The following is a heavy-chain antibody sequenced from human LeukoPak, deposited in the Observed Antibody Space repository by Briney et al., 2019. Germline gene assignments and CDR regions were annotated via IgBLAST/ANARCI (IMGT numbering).Heavy chain of an antibody. J-gene: IGHJ4*02. V-gene: IGHV3-49*04. Sequence: GRSLRLSCTASGFTFGDYAMSWVRQAPGKGLEWVGFIRSKPYGGTTEYAASVIGRFTISRDDSKSIAYLQMNSLKAEDTAVYYCSRGQLWLRGEGSGLDYWGQGTLVTVSS. CDR3: SRGQLWLRGEGSGLDY. CDR2: IRSKPYGGTT. CDR1: GFTFGDYA. D-gene: IGHD5-18*01.